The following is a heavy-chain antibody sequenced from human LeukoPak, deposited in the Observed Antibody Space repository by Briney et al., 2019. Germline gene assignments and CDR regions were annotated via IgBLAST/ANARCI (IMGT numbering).Heavy chain of an antibody. Sequence: GGSLRLSCAASGFSLSTFWTHWVRQAPGKGLVWVSRIDYDGSTTTYADSVKGRFTISRDNAKNTLYLQMSSLRAEDTAVYYCTHLGWFDPWGQGTLVTVSS. V-gene: IGHV3-74*01. CDR2: IDYDGSTT. CDR1: GFSLSTFW. J-gene: IGHJ5*02. CDR3: THLGWFDP.